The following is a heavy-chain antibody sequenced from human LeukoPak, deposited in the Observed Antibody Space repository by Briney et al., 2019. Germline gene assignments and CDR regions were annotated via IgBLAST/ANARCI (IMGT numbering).Heavy chain of an antibody. CDR2: IYYSGST. D-gene: IGHD7-27*01. CDR1: GGSISSSSFY. Sequence: PSETLSLTCTVSGGSISSSSFYWSWIRQPPGKGLEWIGYIYYSGSTNYNPSLKSRVTISVDTSKNQFSLNLSSVTAADTAVYYCARHWGSRGAFDIWGQGTMVTVSS. V-gene: IGHV4-61*01. J-gene: IGHJ3*02. CDR3: ARHWGSRGAFDI.